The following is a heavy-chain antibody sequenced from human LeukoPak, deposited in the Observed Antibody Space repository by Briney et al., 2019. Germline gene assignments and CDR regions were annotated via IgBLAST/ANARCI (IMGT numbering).Heavy chain of an antibody. CDR3: ARVVPPTDYGSGSYFWDPYYFDY. Sequence: GGSLRLSCAASGFTFSTYWMHWVRQAPGKGLVWVSRIDSDGINSYYADSVKGRFTISRDNSKNTLYLQMNSLRAEDTAVYYCARVVPPTDYGSGSYFWDPYYFDYWGQGTLVTVSS. D-gene: IGHD3-10*01. V-gene: IGHV3-74*01. J-gene: IGHJ4*02. CDR1: GFTFSTYW. CDR2: IDSDGINS.